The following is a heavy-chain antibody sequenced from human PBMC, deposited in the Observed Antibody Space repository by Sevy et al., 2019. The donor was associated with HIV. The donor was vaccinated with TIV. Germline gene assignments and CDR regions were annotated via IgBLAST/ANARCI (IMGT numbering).Heavy chain of an antibody. J-gene: IGHJ4*02. CDR1: GFTFNNFA. Sequence: GGSLRLSCAASGFTFNNFAMSWVRQAPGKGLEWVSAISRKSLGTYYADPVKGRFSISRDDSTNMLYLQMSSLRGDDTAVYYGAKEGKNSPDKFASWGQGTLVTVSS. D-gene: IGHD3-10*01. CDR3: AKEGKNSPDKFAS. V-gene: IGHV3-23*01. CDR2: ISRKSLGT.